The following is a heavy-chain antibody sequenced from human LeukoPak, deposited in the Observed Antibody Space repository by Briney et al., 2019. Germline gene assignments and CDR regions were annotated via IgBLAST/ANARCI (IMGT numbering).Heavy chain of an antibody. V-gene: IGHV3-30*18. CDR2: ISYDGSNK. CDR1: GFTFSSYS. Sequence: AGGSLRLSCAASGFTFSSYSMNWVRQAPGKGLEWVAVISYDGSNKYYADSVKGRFTISRDNSKNTLYLQMNSLRAEDTAVYSCAKPIHVDSSTLWDYWGQGTLVTVSS. J-gene: IGHJ4*02. CDR3: AKPIHVDSSTLWDY. D-gene: IGHD5-12*01.